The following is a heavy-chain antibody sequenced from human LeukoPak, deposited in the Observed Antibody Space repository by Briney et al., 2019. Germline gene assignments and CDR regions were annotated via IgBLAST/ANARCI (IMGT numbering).Heavy chain of an antibody. D-gene: IGHD6-6*01. V-gene: IGHV4-34*01. CDR2: INHSGST. CDR1: GGSFSGYY. Sequence: PSEPLSLTCAVYGGSFSGYYWTWIRQPPGKGLEWIGKINHSGSTNYNPSLKSRVTISVDTSKNQFSLKLSSVTAADTAVYYCARGYNPVYSSSSAYWFDPWGQGTLVTVSS. CDR3: ARGYNPVYSSSSAYWFDP. J-gene: IGHJ5*02.